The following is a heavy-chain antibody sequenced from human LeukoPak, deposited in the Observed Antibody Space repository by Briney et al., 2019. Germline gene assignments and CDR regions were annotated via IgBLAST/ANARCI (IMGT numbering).Heavy chain of an antibody. V-gene: IGHV4-34*01. CDR3: ARRRRGIAARWEVAFDI. Sequence: SETLSLTCAVYGGSFSDSYWTWIRQPPGKGLEWIGEINHSGSTNYNPSLKSRVTISVDTSKNQFSLKLSSVTAADTAVYYCARRRRGIAARWEVAFDIWGQGTMVTVSS. CDR2: INHSGST. J-gene: IGHJ3*02. CDR1: GGSFSDSY. D-gene: IGHD6-6*01.